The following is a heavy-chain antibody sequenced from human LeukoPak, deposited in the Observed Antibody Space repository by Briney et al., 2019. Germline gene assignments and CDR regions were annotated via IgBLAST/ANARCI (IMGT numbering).Heavy chain of an antibody. CDR1: GLTVSFNY. Sequence: GGSLRLSCAASGLTVSFNYMTWVRQAPGKGLEWVSSISSGSDYIYYADSVKGRFTISRDNAKNSLYLQMNSLRAEDTAIYYCARDPWGTHAYWGQGTLVTVSS. CDR3: ARDPWGTHAY. D-gene: IGHD3-16*01. J-gene: IGHJ4*02. CDR2: ISSGSDYI. V-gene: IGHV3-21*01.